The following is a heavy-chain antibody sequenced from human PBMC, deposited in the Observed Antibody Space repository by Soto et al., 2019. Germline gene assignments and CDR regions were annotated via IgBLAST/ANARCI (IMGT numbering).Heavy chain of an antibody. Sequence: PGESLKISCRTSGYSFTSHWISWVRQMPGKGLEWXGIXXPXXSXXXXXPXXXGQVTISVDKSISTAYLQWSSLKASDTATYYCARQDYSNYRGGMDVWGQGTTVTVSS. J-gene: IGHJ6*02. CDR3: ARQDYSNYRGGMDV. CDR1: GYSFTSHW. D-gene: IGHD2-2*01. V-gene: IGHV5-51*01. CDR2: XXPXXSXX.